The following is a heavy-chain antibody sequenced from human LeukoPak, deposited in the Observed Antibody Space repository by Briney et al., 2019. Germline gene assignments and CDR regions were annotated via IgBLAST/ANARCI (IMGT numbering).Heavy chain of an antibody. D-gene: IGHD3-10*01. CDR3: ARGVRGVIYYYYYMDV. J-gene: IGHJ6*03. Sequence: SETLSLTCTVSGGSISSSSYYWGWIRQPPGKGLEWIGSIYYSGSTYYNPSLKSRVTISVDTSKNQFSLKLSSVTAAGTAVYYCARGVRGVIYYYYYMDVWGKGTTVTVSS. CDR2: IYYSGST. CDR1: GGSISSSSYY. V-gene: IGHV4-39*01.